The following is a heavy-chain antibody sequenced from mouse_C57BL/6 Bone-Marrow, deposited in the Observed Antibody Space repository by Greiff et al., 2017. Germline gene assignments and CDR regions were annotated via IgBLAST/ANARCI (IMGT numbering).Heavy chain of an antibody. Sequence: QVQLKESGPGLVAPSQSLSITCTVSGFSLTSYGVDWVRQPPGKGLEWLGVIWGGGSTNYNSAPMSRLSISKDNSKSQVFLKMNSLQTDYTARYYCAKHEEYDGYYADAMDYLGQRTSVTVSS. CDR3: AKHEEYDGYYADAMDY. CDR2: IWGGGST. D-gene: IGHD2-3*01. V-gene: IGHV2-9*01. CDR1: GFSLTSYG. J-gene: IGHJ4*01.